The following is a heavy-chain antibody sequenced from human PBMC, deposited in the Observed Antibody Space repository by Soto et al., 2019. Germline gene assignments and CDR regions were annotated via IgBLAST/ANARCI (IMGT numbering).Heavy chain of an antibody. D-gene: IGHD7-27*01. V-gene: IGHV4-30-4*01. CDR1: GDSISNLDYF. J-gene: IGHJ5*01. CDR3: ARGRYCLTGRCFPNWFDS. CDR2: IYKSATT. Sequence: SETLSLTYSVSGDSISNLDYFWAWIRQPPGQALEYIGYIYKSATTYYNPSFESRVAISVDTSKSQFSLNVTSVTAADTAVYFCARGRYCLTGRCFPNWFDSWGQGALVTVSS.